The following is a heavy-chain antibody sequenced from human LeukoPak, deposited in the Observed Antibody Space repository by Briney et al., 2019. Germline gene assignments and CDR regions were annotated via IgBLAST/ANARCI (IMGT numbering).Heavy chain of an antibody. D-gene: IGHD6-13*01. J-gene: IGHJ1*01. CDR2: IYYSGST. Sequence: SETLSLTCTVSGGSISSYYWSWIRQSPGKGLEWIGYIYYSGSTNYNPSLKSRLIISVDTSKNQFSLNLISVTTADTAVYYCAGPSGSASDTEYFQNWGQGTLVTVSS. CDR3: AGPSGSASDTEYFQN. CDR1: GGSISSYY. V-gene: IGHV4-59*08.